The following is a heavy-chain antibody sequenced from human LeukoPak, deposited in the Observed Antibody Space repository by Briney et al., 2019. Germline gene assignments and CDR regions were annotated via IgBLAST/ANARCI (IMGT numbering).Heavy chain of an antibody. D-gene: IGHD5-24*01. CDR2: VGGGGITT. V-gene: IGHV3-23*01. Sequence: GGSLRLSCAASGFTFSSYAMSWVRQAPGKGLEWVSAVGGGGITTYYADSMRGRFTISRDNSKNTLYPQMNSLRAEDTAVYYCAKGRRDGYNSGPRGDIWGQGTMVTVSS. CDR3: AKGRRDGYNSGPRGDI. J-gene: IGHJ3*02. CDR1: GFTFSSYA.